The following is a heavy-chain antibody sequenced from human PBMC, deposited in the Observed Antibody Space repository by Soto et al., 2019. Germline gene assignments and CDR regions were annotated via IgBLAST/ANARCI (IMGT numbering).Heavy chain of an antibody. D-gene: IGHD3-10*01. J-gene: IGHJ4*02. V-gene: IGHV3-7*01. CDR3: ARDIFARFAELPAV. CDR2: IKQDGSEK. CDR1: GITPRTEW. Sequence: PGGALRDPWGGSGITPRTEWKILGRHAPGKGLEWVANIKQDGSEKYYVDSVKGRFTISRDNAKNSLYLQMNSLRAEDTAVYYCARDIFARFAELPAVWGQGTLLTVSS.